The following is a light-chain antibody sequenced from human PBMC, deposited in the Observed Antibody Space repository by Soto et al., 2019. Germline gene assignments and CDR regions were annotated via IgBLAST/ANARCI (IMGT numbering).Light chain of an antibody. CDR3: QQRSNWPPWT. J-gene: IGKJ1*01. CDR1: QSVSSY. V-gene: IGKV3-11*01. Sequence: IGLTQSAATLSLSPGERATLSCRVSQSVSSYLAWYQQKPGQAPRLLIYDASNRATGIPARFSGSGSGTDFTLTISSLEPEDFAVYYCQQRSNWPPWTFGQGTKVDI. CDR2: DAS.